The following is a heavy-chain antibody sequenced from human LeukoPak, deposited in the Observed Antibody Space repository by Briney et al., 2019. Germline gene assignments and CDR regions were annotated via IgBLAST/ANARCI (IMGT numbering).Heavy chain of an antibody. CDR3: ARVRSSSWYAGSYYYYYMDV. V-gene: IGHV4-61*01. Sequence: SETLSLTCIVSGGSISSSNYYWNWIRQPPGKGLGRIGFIYSSGTTNYNPSLKSRLSFSIDTSKNQYSLKLTSMTAADTAVYYCARVRSSSWYAGSYYYYYMDVWGKGTTVTISS. J-gene: IGHJ6*03. CDR1: GGSISSSNYY. CDR2: IYSSGTT. D-gene: IGHD6-13*01.